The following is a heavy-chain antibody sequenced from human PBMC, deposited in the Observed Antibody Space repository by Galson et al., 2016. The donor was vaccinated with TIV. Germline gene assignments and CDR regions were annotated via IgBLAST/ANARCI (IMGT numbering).Heavy chain of an antibody. CDR1: GDSVSSNSAA. V-gene: IGHV6-1*01. D-gene: IGHD3-16*01. CDR3: ARATPSVFGIIMTLDS. CDR2: TFYRSKWYN. Sequence: ISGDSVSSNSAAWNWLRQSPSRGLEWLGRTFYRSKWYNDYAPSVKSRITINPGTSKNQFSLQLNSVTPEDTAVYYCARATPSVFGIIMTLDSWGQGTLVTVSS. J-gene: IGHJ4*02.